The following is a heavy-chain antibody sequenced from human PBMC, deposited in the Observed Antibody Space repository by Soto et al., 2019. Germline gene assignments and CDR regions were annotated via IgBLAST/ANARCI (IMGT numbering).Heavy chain of an antibody. V-gene: IGHV4-34*01. D-gene: IGHD2-15*01. CDR2: INHSGST. CDR3: ARGRPLYCSGGSCYGPFDY. CDR1: GGSFSGYY. Sequence: QVQLQQWGAGLLKPSETMSLTCAVYGGSFSGYYWSWIRQPPGKGREWIGEINHSGSTTYNPSLKSRVTKSVDTSKNQSSLKLSSVTAADTAVYYCARGRPLYCSGGSCYGPFDYWGQGTLVTVSS. J-gene: IGHJ4*02.